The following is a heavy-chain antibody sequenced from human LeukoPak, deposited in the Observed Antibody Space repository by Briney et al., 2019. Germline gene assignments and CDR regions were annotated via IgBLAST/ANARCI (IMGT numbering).Heavy chain of an antibody. J-gene: IGHJ4*02. CDR1: GFTFSSYA. CDR3: ARDIVATGGRYFDH. Sequence: GGSLRLSCAASGFTFSSYAMSWVRQAPGKGLEWVSAISGSGGSTYYAGSVKGRFTISRDNSENTLSLQMNSLRGEDTAVYYCARDIVATGGRYFDHWGQGTLVTVSS. CDR2: ISGSGGST. V-gene: IGHV3-23*01. D-gene: IGHD6-13*01.